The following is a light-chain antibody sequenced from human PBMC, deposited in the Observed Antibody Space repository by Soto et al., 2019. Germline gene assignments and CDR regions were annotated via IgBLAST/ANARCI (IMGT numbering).Light chain of an antibody. J-gene: IGKJ4*01. CDR3: QEHYSYPPT. CDR1: QGISSY. CDR2: AAS. Sequence: AIRMTQSPSSFSASTGARVTITCRASQGISSYLAWYQQKPGKAPKLLIYAASTLQSGVPSRFSGSGSGTDVTLTISCLQSEDVSTYYCQEHYSYPPTLGGVTKVEIK. V-gene: IGKV1-8*01.